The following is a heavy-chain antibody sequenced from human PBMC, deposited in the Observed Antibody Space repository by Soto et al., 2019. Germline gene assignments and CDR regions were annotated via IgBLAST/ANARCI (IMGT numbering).Heavy chain of an antibody. J-gene: IGHJ6*02. CDR1: GDSVSSNSAA. Sequence: SQTLSLTCAISGDSVSSNSAAWNWIRQSPSRGLEWLGRAYYRSKWYNDYAVSVKSRITINPDTSKNQFSLQLNSVTPEDTAVYYCARDRVRSGYSYGPVDYYHGMDVWGQGTTVTVSS. V-gene: IGHV6-1*01. CDR2: AYYRSKWYN. D-gene: IGHD5-18*01. CDR3: ARDRVRSGYSYGPVDYYHGMDV.